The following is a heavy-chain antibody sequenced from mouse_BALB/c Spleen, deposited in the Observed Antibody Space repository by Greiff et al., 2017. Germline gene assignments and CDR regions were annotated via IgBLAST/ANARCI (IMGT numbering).Heavy chain of an antibody. CDR1: GYAFTSYN. CDR2: IDPYNGGT. V-gene: IGHV1S135*01. D-gene: IGHD2-4*01. CDR3: ARSPMITTTTGFAY. Sequence: EVQLQQSGPELVKPGASVKVSCKASGYAFTSYNMYWVKQSHGKSLEWIGYIDPYNGGTSYNQKFKGKATLTVDKSSSTAYMHLNSLTSEDSAVYYCARSPMITTTTGFAYWGQGTLVTVSA. J-gene: IGHJ3*01.